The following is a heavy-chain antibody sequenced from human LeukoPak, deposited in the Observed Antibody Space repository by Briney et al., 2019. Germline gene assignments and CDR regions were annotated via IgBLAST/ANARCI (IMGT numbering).Heavy chain of an antibody. CDR2: ISSSGSTI. Sequence: GGSLRLSCAASGFTFSSYEMNWLRQAPGKGLEWVSYISSSGSTIYYADSVKGRFTISRDNAKNSLYLQMNSLRAEDTAVYYCARSTYYYDSSGYYIDYWGQGTLVTVSS. V-gene: IGHV3-48*03. J-gene: IGHJ4*02. CDR1: GFTFSSYE. CDR3: ARSTYYYDSSGYYIDY. D-gene: IGHD3-22*01.